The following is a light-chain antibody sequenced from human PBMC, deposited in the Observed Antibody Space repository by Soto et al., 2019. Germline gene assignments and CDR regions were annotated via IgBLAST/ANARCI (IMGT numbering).Light chain of an antibody. J-gene: IGKJ1*01. CDR3: QHYNSYSEA. CDR1: QTISSW. CDR2: KAS. Sequence: DIQMTQYTSTLSGSVGDRVTITCRASQTISSWLARYQQKPGKAPKLLIYKASTLKSGVPSRFSGSGSGTEFTLTISSLQPDDFATYYCQHYNSYSEAFGQGTKVDI. V-gene: IGKV1-5*03.